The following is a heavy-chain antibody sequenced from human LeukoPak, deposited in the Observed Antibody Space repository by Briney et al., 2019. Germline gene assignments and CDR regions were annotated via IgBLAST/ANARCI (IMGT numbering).Heavy chain of an antibody. CDR1: GFTFSSYA. CDR2: ISGSGGST. J-gene: IGHJ4*02. Sequence: GGSLRLSCAASGFTFSSYAMSWVRQAPGKGLEWVSAISGSGGSTYYADSVKGRITISRDNSKKTLYLQMNSLRAEDTAVYYCAKSSHYYDSSGYYQYWGQGTLVTVSS. V-gene: IGHV3-23*01. CDR3: AKSSHYYDSSGYYQY. D-gene: IGHD3-22*01.